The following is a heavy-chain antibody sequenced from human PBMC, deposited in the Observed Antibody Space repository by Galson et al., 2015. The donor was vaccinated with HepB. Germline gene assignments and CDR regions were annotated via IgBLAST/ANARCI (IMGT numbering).Heavy chain of an antibody. CDR2: IKQDGSEK. D-gene: IGHD2-2*03. Sequence: SLRLSCAASGFTFSSYWMSWVRQAPGKGLEWVANIKQDGSEKYYVDSVKGRFTISRDNAKNSLYLQMNSLRAEDTAVYYCARDLWMGIVVVPADEFDPWGQGTLVTVSS. CDR3: ARDLWMGIVVVPADEFDP. CDR1: GFTFSSYW. V-gene: IGHV3-7*01. J-gene: IGHJ5*02.